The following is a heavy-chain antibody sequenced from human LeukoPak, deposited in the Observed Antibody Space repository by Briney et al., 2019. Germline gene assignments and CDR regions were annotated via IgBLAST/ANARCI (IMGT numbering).Heavy chain of an antibody. Sequence: ASLKVSCKASGFTFTAYYMHSVRQAPGQGLEWMGWINPNSGGTNYAQKFQDRVTMTRDTSISTVYMELSRLRSDDTAVYYCARATTPGGYYYIYWGQGTLVTVSS. J-gene: IGHJ4*02. CDR2: INPNSGGT. V-gene: IGHV1-2*02. CDR3: ARATTPGGYYYIY. CDR1: GFTFTAYY. D-gene: IGHD2/OR15-2a*01.